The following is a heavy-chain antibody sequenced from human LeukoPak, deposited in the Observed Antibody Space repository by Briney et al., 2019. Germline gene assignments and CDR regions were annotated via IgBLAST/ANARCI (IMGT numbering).Heavy chain of an antibody. Sequence: PGGSLRLSCAASGFMFSSYAMSWVRQAPGKGLEWVSVISGSGGSTYYADSVKGRFTISRDNSKNTPYLQMNSLRAEDTAVYYCVKARDIGGVPGAFDYWGQGTLVTVSS. CDR1: GFMFSSYA. D-gene: IGHD2-2*01. V-gene: IGHV3-23*01. CDR2: ISGSGGST. J-gene: IGHJ4*02. CDR3: VKARDIGGVPGAFDY.